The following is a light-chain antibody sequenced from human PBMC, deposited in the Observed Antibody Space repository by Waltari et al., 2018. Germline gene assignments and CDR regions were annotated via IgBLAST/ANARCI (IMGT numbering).Light chain of an antibody. CDR2: GST. CDR3: QSYDTSLMTVV. CDR1: GSNTGAGYD. Sequence: QSVLTQPPSVSGAPGQRVTISCTGSGSNTGAGYDVHRYQQLPRAAPKFHVYGSTVRPLGVPGRFFGSPSGTSASLAITGLQAEDEADYYCQSYDTSLMTVVFGGGTKLTVL. J-gene: IGLJ3*02. V-gene: IGLV1-40*01.